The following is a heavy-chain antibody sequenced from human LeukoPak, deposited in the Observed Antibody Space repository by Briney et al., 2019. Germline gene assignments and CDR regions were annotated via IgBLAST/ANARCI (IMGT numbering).Heavy chain of an antibody. CDR2: IKQDGNEK. V-gene: IGHV3-7*01. CDR3: ARDTLGEGEDANYAVYYFDY. Sequence: PGRSLRLSCAASGFTFDDYAMHWVRQAPGKGLEWVANIKQDGNEKYYADSVKGRFTISRDNGKNSLDLQMNSLRADDTAFYYCARDTLGEGEDANYAVYYFDYWGQGTVVTVSS. CDR1: GFTFDDYA. D-gene: IGHD4/OR15-4a*01. J-gene: IGHJ4*02.